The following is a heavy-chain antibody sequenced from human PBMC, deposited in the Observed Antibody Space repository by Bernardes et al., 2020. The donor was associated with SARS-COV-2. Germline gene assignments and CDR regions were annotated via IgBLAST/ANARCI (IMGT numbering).Heavy chain of an antibody. CDR1: GGSISSYY. V-gene: IGHV4-4*07. CDR3: ARDSGDIVTTTGRLDH. Sequence: SETLSLTCTVSGGSISSYYWSWIRQPAGKGLEWVGRVYTSGSTSYNPSLKRRVTMSVDTPKNQFSLKLNSVTAADPAVYYSARDSGDIVTTTGRLDHWGQGTLVTVTS. CDR2: VYTSGST. J-gene: IGHJ4*01. D-gene: IGHD5-12*01.